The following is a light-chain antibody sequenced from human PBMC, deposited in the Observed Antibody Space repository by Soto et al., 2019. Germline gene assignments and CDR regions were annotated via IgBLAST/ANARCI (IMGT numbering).Light chain of an antibody. J-gene: IGKJ5*01. Sequence: EIVMTQSPATLSLSPGERATLWVRARQSVSSYLAWYQQKPGQAPRLLIYDASNRATGIPARFSGSGSGTDFTLTISSLEPEDFAVYYCQQRSNWPITFGQGTRLEIK. CDR1: QSVSSY. CDR2: DAS. CDR3: QQRSNWPIT. V-gene: IGKV3-11*01.